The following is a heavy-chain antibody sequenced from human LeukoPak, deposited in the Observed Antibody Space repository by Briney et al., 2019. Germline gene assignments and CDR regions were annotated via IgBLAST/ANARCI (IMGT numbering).Heavy chain of an antibody. CDR1: GFTFSSYW. V-gene: IGHV3-74*01. CDR3: ARETSGSSDY. D-gene: IGHD3-22*01. Sequence: GGSLRLSCAASGFTFSSYWMHWXRQAPGKGLVWVSRXNSDGSSTGYAXSVKGRXTISRDNAKNTLYLQLNSLRAEDTALYYCARETSGSSDYWGQGTLVTVSS. CDR2: XNSDGSST. J-gene: IGHJ4*02.